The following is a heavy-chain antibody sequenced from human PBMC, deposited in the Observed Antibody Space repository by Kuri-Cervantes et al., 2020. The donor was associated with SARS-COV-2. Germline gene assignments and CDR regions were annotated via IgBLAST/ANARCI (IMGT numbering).Heavy chain of an antibody. Sequence: SQTLSLTCGVYGGSFSGYYWTWIRQPPGKGLEWIGYIYYSGSTYYNPSLKSRVTISVDTSKNQFSLKLSSVTAADTAVYYCARGYGEIDYWGQGTLVTVSS. J-gene: IGHJ4*02. CDR2: IYYSGST. V-gene: IGHV4-34*09. CDR3: ARGYGEIDY. D-gene: IGHD3-10*01. CDR1: GGSFSGYY.